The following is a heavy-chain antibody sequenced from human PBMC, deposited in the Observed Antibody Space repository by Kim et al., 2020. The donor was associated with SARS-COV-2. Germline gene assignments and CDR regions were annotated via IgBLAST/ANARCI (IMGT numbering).Heavy chain of an antibody. V-gene: IGHV3-11*05. Sequence: GGSLRLSCAASGFTFSDYYMSWIRQAPGKGLEWVSYISSSSSYTNYADSVKGRFTISRDNAKNSLYLQMNSLRAEDTAVYYCARERPGRYYYGSGSYCYWGQGTLVTVSS. J-gene: IGHJ4*02. CDR1: GFTFSDYY. D-gene: IGHD3-10*01. CDR3: ARERPGRYYYGSGSYCY. CDR2: ISSSSSYT.